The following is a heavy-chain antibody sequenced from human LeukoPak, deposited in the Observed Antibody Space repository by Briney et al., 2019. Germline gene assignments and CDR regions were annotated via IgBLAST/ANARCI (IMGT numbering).Heavy chain of an antibody. D-gene: IGHD2-15*01. CDR2: ISPICGTA. Sequence: ASVNVSCRASGGTFSSYAISGVRQAPGQGLEWMVGISPICGTANYAQKFQGRVTITADESTSTAYRELSSLRSEKTAVSYCARSLGACGGSSYLGWKGVDYYYYGMDVWGKGTTVTVSS. CDR1: GGTFSSYA. V-gene: IGHV1-69*13. J-gene: IGHJ6*04. CDR3: ARSLGACGGSSYLGWKGVDYYYYGMDV.